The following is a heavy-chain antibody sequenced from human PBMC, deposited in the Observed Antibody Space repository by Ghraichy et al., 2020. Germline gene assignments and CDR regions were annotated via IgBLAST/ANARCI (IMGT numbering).Heavy chain of an antibody. D-gene: IGHD2-15*01. CDR3: ARESVVDSRDDAFDI. J-gene: IGHJ3*02. V-gene: IGHV3-7*03. Sequence: LSLTCVASGFTLSNHYMTWVRQTPGRGLEWVANIRQDGREKYYVGSVKGRFTISRNNAKNSVYLQMNSLRADDTAVYYCARESVVDSRDDAFDIWGQGTMVTVSS. CDR2: IRQDGREK. CDR1: GFTLSNHY.